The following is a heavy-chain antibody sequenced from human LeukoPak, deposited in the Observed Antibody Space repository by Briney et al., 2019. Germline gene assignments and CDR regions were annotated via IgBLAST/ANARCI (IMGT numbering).Heavy chain of an antibody. V-gene: IGHV3-23*01. J-gene: IGHJ4*02. CDR1: GFTFSYYA. CDR2: ISGSDETT. D-gene: IGHD3-10*01. CDR3: AIEPPGALWFGEF. Sequence: PGGSLRLSCAASGFTFSYYAMSWVRQAPGKGLEWVSLISGSDETTFYADSVKGRFTVSRDTSKNTLYLQMNSLRAEDTAVYYCAIEPPGALWFGEFWGQGTRVTVSS.